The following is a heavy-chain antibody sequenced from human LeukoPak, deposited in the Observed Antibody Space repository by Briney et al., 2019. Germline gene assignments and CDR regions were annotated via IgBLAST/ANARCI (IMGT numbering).Heavy chain of an antibody. CDR3: ARDFFGSGYVDY. V-gene: IGHV3-11*04. D-gene: IGHD3-10*01. Sequence: PGRSLRLSCAASGITFNYYYMSWIRQAPGKGLELVSYISTSGSTTHYADSLKGRFTISRDNAKNSLYLQMNSLRAEDTAVYYCARDFFGSGYVDYWGQGTLVTVSS. J-gene: IGHJ4*02. CDR2: ISTSGSTT. CDR1: GITFNYYY.